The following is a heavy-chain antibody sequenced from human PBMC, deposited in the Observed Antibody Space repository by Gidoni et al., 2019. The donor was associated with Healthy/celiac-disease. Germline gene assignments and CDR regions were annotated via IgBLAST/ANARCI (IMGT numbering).Heavy chain of an antibody. V-gene: IGHV4-38-2*02. CDR1: GYSISSGYY. Sequence: LQESGPGLVKPSETLSLTCTVSGYSISSGYYWVWIRQPPGKGLEWIGSIYHSGSTYYNPSLKSRVTISVDTSKNQFSLKLSSVTAADTAVYYCARVYYYDSSGYWGSSPKEIDYWGQGTLVTVSS. D-gene: IGHD3-22*01. J-gene: IGHJ4*02. CDR2: IYHSGST. CDR3: ARVYYYDSSGYWGSSPKEIDY.